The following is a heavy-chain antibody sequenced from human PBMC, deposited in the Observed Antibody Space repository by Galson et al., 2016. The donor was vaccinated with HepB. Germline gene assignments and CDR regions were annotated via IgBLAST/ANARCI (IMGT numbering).Heavy chain of an antibody. CDR2: ISGSDGTT. CDR3: AKVGYCTSTSCPFDD. J-gene: IGHJ4*02. Sequence: SLRLSCAASGFTFSSFAMNWVRQAPGKGLEWVSAISGSDGTTYYAESVKGRFTSSRDNSKDTVYLQMNSLRAGETAVYYCAKVGYCTSTSCPFDDWGQGTLVTVSS. D-gene: IGHD2-2*01. V-gene: IGHV3-23*01. CDR1: GFTFSSFA.